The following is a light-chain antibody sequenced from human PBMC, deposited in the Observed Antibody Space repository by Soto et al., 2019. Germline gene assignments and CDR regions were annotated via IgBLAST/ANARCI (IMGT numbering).Light chain of an antibody. CDR3: QQWRT. Sequence: EIVLTQSPGTLSLSPGERATLSCRASQSVSSSYLAWYQQKPGQAPRLLIYGASSRATGIPDRFSGSGSGTDFTLTISRLEPEDFAVYYCQQWRTFGQWTKVEIK. J-gene: IGKJ1*01. V-gene: IGKV3-20*01. CDR2: GAS. CDR1: QSVSSSY.